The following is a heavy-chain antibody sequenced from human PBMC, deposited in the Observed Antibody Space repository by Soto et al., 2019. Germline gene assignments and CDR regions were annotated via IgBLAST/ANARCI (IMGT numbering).Heavy chain of an antibody. Sequence: QITLKESGPTLVKPTQTLTLTCTFSGFSLRTSGVGVGWIRQPPGKALEWLALIYWDDGKRYSPSLESRLTISKDTSKNQVVLRMTHMDPVDTATYYCAHLTTGGFYFDYWGQGTLVTVSS. V-gene: IGHV2-5*02. CDR3: AHLTTGGFYFDY. CDR1: GFSLRTSGVG. J-gene: IGHJ4*02. CDR2: IYWDDGK. D-gene: IGHD4-17*01.